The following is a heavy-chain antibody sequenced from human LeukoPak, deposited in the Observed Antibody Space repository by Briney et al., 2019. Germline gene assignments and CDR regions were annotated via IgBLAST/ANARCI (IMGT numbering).Heavy chain of an antibody. CDR2: INHSGST. V-gene: IGHV4-34*01. CDR3: ARLSGFGGRKYIDY. Sequence: PSETLSLTCAVYGGSFSGYYWSWIRQPPGKGLEWIGEINHSGSTNYNPSLKSRVTISVDTSKNQFSLKLSSVTAADTAVYYCARLSGFGGRKYIDYWGQGTLVTVSS. J-gene: IGHJ4*02. D-gene: IGHD3-10*01. CDR1: GGSFSGYY.